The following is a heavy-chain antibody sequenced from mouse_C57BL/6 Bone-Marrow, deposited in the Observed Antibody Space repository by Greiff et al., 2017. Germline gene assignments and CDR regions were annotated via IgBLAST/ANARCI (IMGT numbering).Heavy chain of an antibody. Sequence: QVQLQQPGAELVKPGASVKLSCKASGYTFTSYWMHWVKQRPGRGLEWIGRIDPNSGGTKYNEKFKSKATLTVDTPSSTAYMQLSSLTSEDSAVYDCASPHYYGCRYAMDYWGQGTSVTVSS. CDR3: ASPHYYGCRYAMDY. CDR1: GYTFTSYW. V-gene: IGHV1-72*01. D-gene: IGHD1-1*01. CDR2: IDPNSGGT. J-gene: IGHJ4*01.